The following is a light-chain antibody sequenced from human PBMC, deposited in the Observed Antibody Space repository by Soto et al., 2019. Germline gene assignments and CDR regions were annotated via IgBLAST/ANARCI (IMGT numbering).Light chain of an antibody. CDR2: EFN. Sequence: QSALTQPASVSGSPGQSIAISCTGTSSDVGSYHSVSWYQQYPGKAPKLMIHEFNNRSSGISDGLSGSKSGNTAYLTISGLQAEDEADYDCSSFTSNTSYVFGTGTKLTVL. CDR1: SSDVGSYHS. J-gene: IGLJ1*01. CDR3: SSFTSNTSYV. V-gene: IGLV2-14*01.